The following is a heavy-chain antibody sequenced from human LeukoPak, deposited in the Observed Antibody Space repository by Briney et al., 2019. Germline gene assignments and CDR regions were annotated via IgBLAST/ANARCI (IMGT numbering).Heavy chain of an antibody. V-gene: IGHV4-39*02. CDR3: AREMGVVTAHGIDV. D-gene: IGHD4-23*01. J-gene: IGHJ6*02. Sequence: SEILSLTCIVSGGSISSISSNNYHWGWIRQPPGKGLEWIGSIYYSGSTYYNPSLKSRVTISVDTSKNQFSLKLSPVTAADTALYYCAREMGVVTAHGIDVWGQGTTVTVSS. CDR2: IYYSGST. CDR1: GGSISSISSNNYH.